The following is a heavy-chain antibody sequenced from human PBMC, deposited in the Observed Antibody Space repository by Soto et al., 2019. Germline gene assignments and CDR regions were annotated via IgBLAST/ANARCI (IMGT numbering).Heavy chain of an antibody. J-gene: IGHJ6*03. CDR3: AKEGTSYYDILTGSPPSYYYYMDV. Sequence: EVQLVESGGGLVQPGRSLRLSCAASGFTFDDYAMHWVRQAPGKGLKWVSGISWNSGSIGYADSVKGRFTISRDNAKNSLYLQMNSLRAEDTALYYCAKEGTSYYDILTGSPPSYYYYMDVWGKGTTVTVSS. D-gene: IGHD3-9*01. V-gene: IGHV3-9*01. CDR1: GFTFDDYA. CDR2: ISWNSGSI.